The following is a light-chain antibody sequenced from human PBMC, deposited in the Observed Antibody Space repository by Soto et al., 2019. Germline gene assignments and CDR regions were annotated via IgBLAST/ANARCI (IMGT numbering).Light chain of an antibody. CDR1: QSMTTK. Sequence: EIVMTQSPATLSVSPGEGVTLSCRASQSMTTKLAWYQQKPGQVPRLLVHGALTRPTGIPAWLSGSGSGSVFTLSLSSLASEGFTVLQCQQDNGLAATFGQGTKVDIK. CDR2: GAL. V-gene: IGKV3-15*01. CDR3: QQDNGLAAT. J-gene: IGKJ1*01.